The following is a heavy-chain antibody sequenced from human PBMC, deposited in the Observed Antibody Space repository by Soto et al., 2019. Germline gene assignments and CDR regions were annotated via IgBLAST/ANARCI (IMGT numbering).Heavy chain of an antibody. CDR3: ARVTYYYGSGSYYYYGMVV. D-gene: IGHD3-10*01. CDR1: GGSISSYY. J-gene: IGHJ6*02. V-gene: IGHV4-59*01. Sequence: SETLSLTCTVSGGSISSYYWSWIRQPPGKGLEWIGYIYYSGSTNYNPSLKSRVTISVDTSKHQFSLTLSSVTAADTAVYYCARVTYYYGSGSYYYYGMVVGGQGTTVTVSS. CDR2: IYYSGST.